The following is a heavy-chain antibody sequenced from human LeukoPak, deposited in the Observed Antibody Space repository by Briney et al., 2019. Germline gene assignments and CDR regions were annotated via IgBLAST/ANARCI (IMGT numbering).Heavy chain of an antibody. J-gene: IGHJ4*02. CDR2: ISAGGGDT. CDR1: GFAFGYYA. D-gene: IGHD3-22*01. Sequence: PGGSLRLSCAASGFAFGYYAIRWVRQAPGKGLEWVSAISAGGGDTYYADSVKGRFTISRDNSKNTLYLQMNGLRVEDTAIYYCAKSDYYDISGHLSSFYYWGQGTLVTVSS. V-gene: IGHV3-23*01. CDR3: AKSDYYDISGHLSSFYY.